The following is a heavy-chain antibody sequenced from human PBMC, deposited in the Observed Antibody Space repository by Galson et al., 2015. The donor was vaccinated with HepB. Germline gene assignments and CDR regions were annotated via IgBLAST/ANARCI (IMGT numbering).Heavy chain of an antibody. D-gene: IGHD4-11*01. V-gene: IGHV3-33*01. CDR1: GFTFSSYG. Sequence: SLRLSCAASGFTFSSYGMHWVRQAPGKGLEWVAVIWYDGSNKYYADSVKGRFTISRDNSKNTLYLQMNSLRAEDTAVYYCARDSSDYSYYYGMDVWGQGTTVTVSS. CDR3: ARDSSDYSYYYGMDV. J-gene: IGHJ6*02. CDR2: IWYDGSNK.